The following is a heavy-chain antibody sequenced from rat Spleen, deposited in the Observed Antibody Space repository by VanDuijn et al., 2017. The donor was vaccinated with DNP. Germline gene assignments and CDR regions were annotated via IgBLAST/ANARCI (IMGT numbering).Heavy chain of an antibody. J-gene: IGHJ4*01. Sequence: EVQLVESGGGLVQPGRSLKLSCAASGFTFSAYYMAWVRQAPAKGLEWVAYIGSPAYAPYYTDSVKGRFTISRDNEKNTLYLQMDSMRSEETATDYCARHDDTGPYYPIDVWGQGTSVTVSS. CDR2: IGSPAYAP. D-gene: IGHD1-1*01. CDR1: GFTFSAYY. V-gene: IGHV5S11*01. CDR3: ARHDDTGPYYPIDV.